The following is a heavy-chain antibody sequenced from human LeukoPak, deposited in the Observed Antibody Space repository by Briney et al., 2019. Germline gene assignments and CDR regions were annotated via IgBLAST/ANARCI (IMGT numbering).Heavy chain of an antibody. J-gene: IGHJ3*02. Sequence: PAGGSLRLSCAGSGFTSSSYAMSWIRQAPGKGLEWESGMSGSRSSPYYPDSVKGRFTSSRENAKNPLYLQLNSLRAGDTAVYYFARAYRCYYGSGSYYNDAFDIWGQGTMVTVSS. CDR2: MSGSRSSP. CDR3: ARAYRCYYGSGSYYNDAFDI. CDR1: GFTSSSYA. D-gene: IGHD3-10*01. V-gene: IGHV3-23*01.